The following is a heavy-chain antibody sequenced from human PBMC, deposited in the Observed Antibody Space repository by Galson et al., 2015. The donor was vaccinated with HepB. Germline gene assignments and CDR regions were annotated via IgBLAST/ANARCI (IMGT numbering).Heavy chain of an antibody. V-gene: IGHV3-48*02. CDR2: ISSSSSTI. Sequence: SLRLSCAASGFTFSSYSMNWVRQAPGKGLEWVSYISSSSSTIYYADSVKGRFTISRDNAKNSLYLQMNSLRDEDTAVYYCARELTVAGTGWFDPWGQGTLVTVSS. CDR1: GFTFSSYS. CDR3: ARELTVAGTGWFDP. J-gene: IGHJ5*02. D-gene: IGHD6-19*01.